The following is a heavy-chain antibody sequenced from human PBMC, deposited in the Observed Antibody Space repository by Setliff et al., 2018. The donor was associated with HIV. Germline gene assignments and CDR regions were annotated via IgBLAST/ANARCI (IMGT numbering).Heavy chain of an antibody. J-gene: IGHJ4*02. CDR3: VRVGPWYYGRSGYLASWDY. Sequence: GASVMVSCKASGFTFNHYALSWVRQAPGQRPEWMGGTIPMSDIPNYAQNFQGRVTITADHSTTTTYMELSSLSSEDTAVSYCVRVGPWYYGRSGYLASWDYWGQGTQVTVSS. CDR1: GFTFNHYA. CDR2: TIPMSDIP. D-gene: IGHD3-22*01. V-gene: IGHV1-69*10.